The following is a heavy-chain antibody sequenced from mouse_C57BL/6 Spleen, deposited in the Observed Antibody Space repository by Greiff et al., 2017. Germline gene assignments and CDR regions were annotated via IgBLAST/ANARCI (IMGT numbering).Heavy chain of an antibody. CDR3: ARFPSLITTVVAKGYYAMDY. D-gene: IGHD1-1*01. J-gene: IGHJ4*01. CDR2: INPNNGGT. CDR1: GYTFTDYN. V-gene: IGHV1-22*01. Sequence: EVQLQQSGPELVKPGASVKMSCKASGYTFTDYNMHWVKQSHGKSLEWIGYINPNNGGTSYNQKFKGKATLTVNKSSSTAYMELRSLTSEDSAVYYCARFPSLITTVVAKGYYAMDYWGQGTSVTVSS.